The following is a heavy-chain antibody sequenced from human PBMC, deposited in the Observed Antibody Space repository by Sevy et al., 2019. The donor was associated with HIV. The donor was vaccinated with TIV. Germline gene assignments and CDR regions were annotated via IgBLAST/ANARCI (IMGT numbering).Heavy chain of an antibody. J-gene: IGHJ5*02. D-gene: IGHD2-2*01. V-gene: IGHV4-34*01. CDR1: DGSFSGYY. Sequence: SETLSLTCAVHDGSFSGYYWNWIRQLPGKGLEWIGEINESGITYYNPSPKSRVTISVDTSKKRFSLKLNSVTAADTAVYFWARSPPVVVVPGAPSWFDPWGQGTLVTVSS. CDR3: ARSPPVVVVPGAPSWFDP. CDR2: INESGIT.